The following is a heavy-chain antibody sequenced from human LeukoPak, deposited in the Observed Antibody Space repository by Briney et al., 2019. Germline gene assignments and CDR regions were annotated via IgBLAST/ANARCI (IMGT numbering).Heavy chain of an antibody. Sequence: ASVKVSCKASGYTFSSYAISWVRRAPGQGLEWMGWINTYNGNTNYAQKLQGRVTMTADTSTSTAYMELRSLTSDDAAVYYCARVGYGDYPFDYWGQGTLVTVSS. CDR2: INTYNGNT. V-gene: IGHV1-18*01. J-gene: IGHJ4*02. CDR1: GYTFSSYA. D-gene: IGHD4-17*01. CDR3: ARVGYGDYPFDY.